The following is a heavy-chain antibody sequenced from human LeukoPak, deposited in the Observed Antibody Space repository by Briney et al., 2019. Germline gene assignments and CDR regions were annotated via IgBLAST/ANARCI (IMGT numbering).Heavy chain of an antibody. J-gene: IGHJ4*02. D-gene: IGHD1-26*01. Sequence: GGSLSLSCAASGFIFDDYGMSWVRQAPGKGLEWVSGINWNGGSTGYADSVKGRFTISRDNAKNSLYLQMNSLRAEDTALYYCARAKGPIVGATLDYWGQGTLVTVSS. CDR2: INWNGGST. CDR3: ARAKGPIVGATLDY. CDR1: GFIFDDYG. V-gene: IGHV3-20*04.